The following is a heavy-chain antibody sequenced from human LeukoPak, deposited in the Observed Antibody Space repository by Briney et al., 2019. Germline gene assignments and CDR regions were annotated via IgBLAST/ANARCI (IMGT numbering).Heavy chain of an antibody. Sequence: PGGSLRLSCAASGFTFSSYAMSWVRQAPGRGLEWVSAISGSGGSTYYADSVKGRFTISRDNSKNTLYLQMNSLRAEDTAVYYCAKSYSSSRQDLGGPGGYWGQGTLVTVSS. CDR1: GFTFSSYA. J-gene: IGHJ4*02. V-gene: IGHV3-23*01. CDR3: AKSYSSSRQDLGGPGGY. D-gene: IGHD6-13*01. CDR2: ISGSGGST.